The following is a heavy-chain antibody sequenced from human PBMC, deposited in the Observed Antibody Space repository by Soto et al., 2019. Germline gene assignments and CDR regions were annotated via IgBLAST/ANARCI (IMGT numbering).Heavy chain of an antibody. CDR3: ARDGRRGSWRVYNWFDP. J-gene: IGHJ5*02. D-gene: IGHD3-3*01. V-gene: IGHV3-11*01. CDR2: ISSSGRTT. Sequence: QVQLVESGGGLVKPGGSLRLSCAASGFIFSDYYMSWIRQAPGKGLEWVSYISSSGRTTYYADSVKGRFTISRDNAKNSLYLQMNSLRVEDTAVYFCARDGRRGSWRVYNWFDPWGQGTLVTVSS. CDR1: GFIFSDYY.